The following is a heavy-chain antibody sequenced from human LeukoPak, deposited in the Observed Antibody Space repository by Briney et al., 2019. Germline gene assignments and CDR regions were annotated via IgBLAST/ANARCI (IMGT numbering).Heavy chain of an antibody. CDR3: ARAGIAARRGRLADNWFDP. CDR2: INPHSGGT. CDR1: GYTFTGYY. D-gene: IGHD6-6*01. Sequence: ASVKVSCKASGYTFTGYYIHWVRQAPGQGLEWMGWINPHSGGTNYAQKFQGGVTMTRDTSISTAYMELSRLRSDDTAVYYCARAGIAARRGRLADNWFDPWGQGTLVTVSS. J-gene: IGHJ5*02. V-gene: IGHV1-2*02.